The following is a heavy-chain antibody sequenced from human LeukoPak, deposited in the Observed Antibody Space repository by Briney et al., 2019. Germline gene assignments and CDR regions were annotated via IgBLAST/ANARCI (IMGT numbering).Heavy chain of an antibody. J-gene: IGHJ4*02. Sequence: PGGSLRLSCAASGFTFNRYVMHWVRQAPGKGLEWVAVIWYDGSNELYADSAKGRFTISRDNSKNTLYLQMNSLRVEDTAVYYCARDREGSGSYLGYWGQGTLVTVSS. CDR1: GFTFNRYV. CDR3: ARDREGSGSYLGY. V-gene: IGHV3-33*01. CDR2: IWYDGSNE. D-gene: IGHD1-26*01.